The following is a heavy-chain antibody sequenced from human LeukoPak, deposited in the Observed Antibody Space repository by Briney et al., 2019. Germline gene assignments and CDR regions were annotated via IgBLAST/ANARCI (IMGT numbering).Heavy chain of an antibody. V-gene: IGHV3-21*01. J-gene: IGHJ4*02. CDR1: GFPFSSYW. D-gene: IGHD6-19*01. CDR3: ARVVSGWNLYYFDY. Sequence: GGSLRLSCVASGFPFSSYWMTWVRQAPGKGLEWVSSISSSSSYIYYADSVKGRFTISRDNAKNSLYLQMNSLRAEDTAVYYCARVVSGWNLYYFDYWGQGTLVTVSS. CDR2: ISSSSSYI.